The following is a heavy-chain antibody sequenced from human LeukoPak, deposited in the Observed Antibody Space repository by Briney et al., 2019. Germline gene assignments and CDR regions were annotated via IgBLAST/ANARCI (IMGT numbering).Heavy chain of an antibody. CDR1: GLTVNSNY. D-gene: IGHD4-23*01. CDR3: ARDRGGTSGMDV. CDR2: IYSGGTT. J-gene: IGHJ6*03. V-gene: IGHV3-53*01. Sequence: PGGSLRLXCAASGLTVNSNYMSWVRQAPGKGLEWVSVIYSGGTTYYADSVKGRFTISRDNSKNTLSLQMKSLRADDTAVYYCARDRGGTSGMDVWGKGTTVTVSS.